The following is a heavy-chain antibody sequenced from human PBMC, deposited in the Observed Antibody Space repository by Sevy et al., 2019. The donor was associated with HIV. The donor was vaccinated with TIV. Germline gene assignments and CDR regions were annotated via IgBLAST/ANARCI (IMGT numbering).Heavy chain of an antibody. CDR3: ARDDGNYYFHY. Sequence: GGSLRLPCAPLGFTFSKYWRGWVRQAQGRGRGWVANIKKDEGQNKCVDSVKGRFTISRDNAKNSLYLQMNSLRAEDTAVYFCARDDGNYYFHYWGQGTLVTVSS. CDR2: IKKDEGQN. J-gene: IGHJ4*02. V-gene: IGHV3-7*01. CDR1: GFTFSKYW. D-gene: IGHD1-7*01.